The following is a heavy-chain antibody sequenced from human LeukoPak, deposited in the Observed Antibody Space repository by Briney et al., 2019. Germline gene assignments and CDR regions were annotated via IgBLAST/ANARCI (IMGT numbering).Heavy chain of an antibody. Sequence: GGSLRLSCAASGFTFSSYAMSWVRQAPGKGLEWVSAISGSGGSTYYADSVKGRFTISRDNAKNSLYLQMNSLRAEDTAVYYCARDKEEYSSSSENWFDPWGQGTLVTVSS. CDR1: GFTFSSYA. D-gene: IGHD6-6*01. J-gene: IGHJ5*02. CDR2: ISGSGGST. V-gene: IGHV3-23*01. CDR3: ARDKEEYSSSSENWFDP.